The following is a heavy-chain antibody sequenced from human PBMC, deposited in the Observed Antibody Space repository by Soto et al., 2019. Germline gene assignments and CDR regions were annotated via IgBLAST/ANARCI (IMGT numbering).Heavy chain of an antibody. J-gene: IGHJ4*02. CDR3: ASSYGSGYRAFDF. CDR1: GDTFNSYS. D-gene: IGHD3-10*01. CDR2: VNPIVSMS. V-gene: IGHV1-69*02. Sequence: QVQLVQSGAEVKRPGSSVQVSCKASGDTFNSYSINWVRQAPGLGLEWMGRVNPIVSMSNYAQKFQGRVTMTADKSTSTAYMELSSLRSEDTAIYYCASSYGSGYRAFDFWGQGALVTVSS.